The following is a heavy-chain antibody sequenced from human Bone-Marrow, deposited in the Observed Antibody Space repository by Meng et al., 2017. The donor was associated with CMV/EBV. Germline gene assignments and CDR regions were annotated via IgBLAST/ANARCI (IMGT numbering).Heavy chain of an antibody. Sequence: SGFTLSNYIMHWSRQAPGKGLEWVALILRDGKRQFYADSVKDRFTISRDTSKNTLYLQMNDLRTEDTAVYYCAKDDDHGDYAPGDNWGQGTLVTVSS. V-gene: IGHV3-33*03. CDR1: GFTLSNYI. CDR3: AKDDDHGDYAPGDN. J-gene: IGHJ4*02. CDR2: ILRDGKRQ. D-gene: IGHD4-17*01.